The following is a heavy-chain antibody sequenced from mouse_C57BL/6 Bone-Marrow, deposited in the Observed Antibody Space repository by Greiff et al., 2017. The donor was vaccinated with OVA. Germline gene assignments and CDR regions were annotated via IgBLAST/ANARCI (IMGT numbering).Heavy chain of an antibody. D-gene: IGHD3-1*01. Sequence: QVQLQQSGAELVRPGASVTLSCKASGYTFTDYEMHWVKQTPVHGLEWIGAIDPETGGTSYKQKFKGKAILTADKSSSTAYMELRSLTSEDSAVYCCTPGSNRARFAYWGQGTLVTVSA. CDR2: IDPETGGT. J-gene: IGHJ3*01. V-gene: IGHV1-15*01. CDR1: GYTFTDYE. CDR3: TPGSNRARFAY.